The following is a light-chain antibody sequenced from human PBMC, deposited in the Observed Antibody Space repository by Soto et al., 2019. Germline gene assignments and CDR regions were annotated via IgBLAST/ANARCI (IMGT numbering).Light chain of an antibody. CDR1: QSVSSIY. V-gene: IGKV3D-20*01. J-gene: IGKJ4*01. Sequence: EIVLTQSPATLSLSPGERATLSCGASQSVSSIYLAGYQQKPGLAPRLLTYDVSNRFTGIPDRFSGSGSGTDVTLTITRLEPEDSAVYYCQQYGTSLTLGGGTNVEIK. CDR2: DVS. CDR3: QQYGTSLT.